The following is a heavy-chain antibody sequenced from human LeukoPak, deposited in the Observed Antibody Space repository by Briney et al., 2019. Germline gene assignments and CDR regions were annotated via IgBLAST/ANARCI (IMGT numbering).Heavy chain of an antibody. J-gene: IGHJ4*02. CDR2: INPNSGGT. D-gene: IGHD2-15*01. CDR3: ARSDVVVVTATTHFDY. CDR1: GYTFTAYY. V-gene: IGHV1-2*02. Sequence: ASVKVSCKAFGYTFTAYYIHWVRQAPGQGLEWMGWINPNSGGTNYAQNFQGRVTMTSDTSTYTTHMELSRLRSDDTAVYYCARSDVVVVTATTHFDYWGQGTLVTVSS.